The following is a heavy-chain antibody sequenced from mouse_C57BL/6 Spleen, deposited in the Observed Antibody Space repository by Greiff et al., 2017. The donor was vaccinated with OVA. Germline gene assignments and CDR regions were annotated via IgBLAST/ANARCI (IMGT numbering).Heavy chain of an antibody. CDR3: ARELNYYAMDY. J-gene: IGHJ4*01. D-gene: IGHD2-12*01. CDR2: INPNNGGT. V-gene: IGHV1-18*01. Sequence: EVKLQQSGPELVKPGASVKIPCKASGYTFTDYNMDWVKQSHGKSLEWIGDINPNNGGTIYNQKFKGKATLTVDKSSSTAYMELRSLTSEDTAVYYCARELNYYAMDYWGQGTSVTVSS. CDR1: GYTFTDYN.